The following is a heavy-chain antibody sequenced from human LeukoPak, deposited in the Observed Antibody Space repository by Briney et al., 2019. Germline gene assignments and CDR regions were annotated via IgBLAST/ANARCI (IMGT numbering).Heavy chain of an antibody. CDR1: GYSIISGFY. CDR2: ISSSSSTI. D-gene: IGHD2-2*01. J-gene: IGHJ3*02. V-gene: IGHV3-11*04. CDR3: ARSFIPLGYCSSTSCSEGAFDI. Sequence: LSLTCTVSGYSIISGFYWGWIRQPPGKGLEWVSYISSSSSTIYYADSVKGRFTISRDNAKNSLYLQMNSLRAEDTAVYYCARSFIPLGYCSSTSCSEGAFDIWGQGTMVTVSS.